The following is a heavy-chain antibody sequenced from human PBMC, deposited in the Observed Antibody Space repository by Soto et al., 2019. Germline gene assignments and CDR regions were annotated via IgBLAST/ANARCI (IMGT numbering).Heavy chain of an antibody. CDR2: IIPILGIA. CDR1: GGTFSSYT. D-gene: IGHD3-10*01. V-gene: IGHV1-69*02. J-gene: IGHJ4*02. CDR3: ARVSVVGPGRNFDY. Sequence: ASVKVSCKASGGTFSSYTISWVRQAPGQGLEWMGKIIPILGIANYAQKFQGRVTITADKSTSTAYMELSSLRSEDTAVYYCARVSVVGPGRNFDYWGQGTLVTVSS.